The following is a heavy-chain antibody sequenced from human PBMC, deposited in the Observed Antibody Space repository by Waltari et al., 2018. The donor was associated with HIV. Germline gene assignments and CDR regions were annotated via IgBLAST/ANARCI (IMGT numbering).Heavy chain of an antibody. V-gene: IGHV3-23*01. CDR2: ITISGVTT. J-gene: IGHJ6*02. CDR3: AKPMAAHYNGMDV. Sequence: EVQLLESGGGLVPPGGSLRPPCAPSASTFLSYGMSWVRQAPGKGLEWVSTITISGVTTSYADSVKGRFTISRDNSKNTLFLQMNSLRAEDTALYYCAKPMAAHYNGMDVWGQGTTVTVSS. CDR1: ASTFLSYG. D-gene: IGHD3-10*01.